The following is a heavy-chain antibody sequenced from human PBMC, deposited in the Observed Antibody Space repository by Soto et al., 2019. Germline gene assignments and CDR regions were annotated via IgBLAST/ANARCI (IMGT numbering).Heavy chain of an antibody. D-gene: IGHD4-4*01. CDR3: ARAGNSNYYYGMDV. V-gene: IGHV4-59*01. Sequence: PSETLSLTCTVSGGSISSYYWSWIRQPPGKGLEWIGYIYYSGSTNYNPSLKSRVTISVDTSKNQFSLKLSSVTAADTAVYYCARAGNSNYYYGMDVWGQGTTVTVSS. CDR1: GGSISSYY. J-gene: IGHJ6*02. CDR2: IYYSGST.